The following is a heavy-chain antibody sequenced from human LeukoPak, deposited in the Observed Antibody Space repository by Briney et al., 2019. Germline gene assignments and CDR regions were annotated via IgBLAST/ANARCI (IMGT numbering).Heavy chain of an antibody. J-gene: IGHJ6*02. D-gene: IGHD1-1*01. CDR1: GGSISSSSYY. CDR3: ARQGAGGIYYYYYGMDV. CDR2: IYYSGST. V-gene: IGHV4-39*01. Sequence: SETLSLTCTVSGGSISSSSYYWGWIRQPPGKGLEWIGSIYYSGSTYYNPSLKSRVTISVDTSKNQFSLKLSSVTAADTAVYYCARQGAGGIYYYYYGMDVWGQGTTVTVSS.